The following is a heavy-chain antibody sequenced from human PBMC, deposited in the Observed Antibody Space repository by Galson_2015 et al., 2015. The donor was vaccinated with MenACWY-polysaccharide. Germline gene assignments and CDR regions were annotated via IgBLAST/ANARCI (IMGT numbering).Heavy chain of an antibody. Sequence: ALRLSCAASGFTFSNYAMHWVRQAPGKGLEWVPVISYDGSNKYYADSVQGRFTISRDSAQNSFYLEMSSLRADDTAVYYCAREYCSRTTCFGMDVWGQGTPVTVFS. J-gene: IGHJ6*02. D-gene: IGHD2-2*01. CDR1: GFTFSNYA. CDR3: AREYCSRTTCFGMDV. CDR2: ISYDGSNK. V-gene: IGHV3-30*04.